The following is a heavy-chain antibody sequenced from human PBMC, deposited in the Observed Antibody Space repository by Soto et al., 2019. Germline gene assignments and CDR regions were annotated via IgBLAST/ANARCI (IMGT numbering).Heavy chain of an antibody. CDR1: GFTFSNYA. Sequence: DVQLLESGGGLVLPGGSLRLSCAASGFTFSNYAMTWVRQAPGKGLEWVSGISGKGDKTYYADSVKGRVTISRENSKNPQYLQMNSRRAQDTAIYSCAKDICGYLVGPLHFWGQGSYFTVSS. D-gene: IGHD5-18*01. CDR3: AKDICGYLVGPLHF. V-gene: IGHV3-23*01. J-gene: IGHJ4*02. CDR2: ISGKGDKT.